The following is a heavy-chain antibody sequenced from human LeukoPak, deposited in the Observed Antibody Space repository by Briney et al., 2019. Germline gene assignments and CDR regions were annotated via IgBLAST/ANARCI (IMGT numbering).Heavy chain of an antibody. CDR3: ARVTNDRSDFDY. V-gene: IGHV1-2*02. CDR1: GCAFTGYY. D-gene: IGHD3-22*01. Sequence: ASVKVSCKASGCAFTGYYMHWVRQAPGQGLEWMGWINPNSGGTNYAQKFQGRVTMTRDTSISTAYMELSRLRSDDTAVYYCARVTNDRSDFDYWGQGTLVTVSS. J-gene: IGHJ4*02. CDR2: INPNSGGT.